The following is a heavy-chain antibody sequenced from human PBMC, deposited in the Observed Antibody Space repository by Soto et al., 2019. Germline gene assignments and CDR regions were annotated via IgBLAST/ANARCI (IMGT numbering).Heavy chain of an antibody. CDR3: ARAFWTVDSHYGMDV. D-gene: IGHD3-3*01. J-gene: IGHJ6*02. Sequence: QVQLQESGPGLVKPSQTLSLTCTVSGGSITSGGHYWSWIRQDPAKGLEWIGYIFYSGTTYYNPSHRSRVTISVDTSKNQFSLTVTSVTAADTAVYFCARAFWTVDSHYGMDVWGQGTTVPVSS. CDR2: IFYSGTT. V-gene: IGHV4-31*02. CDR1: GGSITSGGHY.